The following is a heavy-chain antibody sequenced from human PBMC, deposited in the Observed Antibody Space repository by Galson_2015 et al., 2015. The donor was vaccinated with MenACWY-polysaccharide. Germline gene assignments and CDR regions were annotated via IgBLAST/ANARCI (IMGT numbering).Heavy chain of an antibody. J-gene: IGHJ3*01. CDR2: IKQSGTEK. D-gene: IGHD3-3*01. V-gene: IGHV3-7*01. CDR3: ARARSWSGYVAFEF. Sequence: SLRLSCAASGFTFSDSWMTWIRQAPGKGLEWVATIKQSGTEKYYVDSVEGRFTVSRDKAKNSLYLQMNSLRAEDTAVYDCARARSWSGYVAFEFWGQGTMVTVSS. CDR1: GFTFSDSW.